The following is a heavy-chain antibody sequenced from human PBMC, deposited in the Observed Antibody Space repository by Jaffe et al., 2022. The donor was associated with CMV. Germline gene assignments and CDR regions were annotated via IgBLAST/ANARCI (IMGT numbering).Heavy chain of an antibody. Sequence: QVQLVESGGGVVQPGRSLRLSCAASGFTFSSYGMHWVRQAPGKGLEWVAVIWYDGSNKYYADSVKGRFTISRDNSKNTLYLQMNSLRAEDTAVYYCARELPIVVVPAVWGRGFDYWGQGTLVTVSS. J-gene: IGHJ4*02. CDR1: GFTFSSYG. D-gene: IGHD2-2*01. CDR2: IWYDGSNK. CDR3: ARELPIVVVPAVWGRGFDY. V-gene: IGHV3-33*08.